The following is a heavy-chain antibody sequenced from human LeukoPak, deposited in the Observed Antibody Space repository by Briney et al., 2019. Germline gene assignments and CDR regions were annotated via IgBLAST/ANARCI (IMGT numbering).Heavy chain of an antibody. D-gene: IGHD3-22*01. CDR1: GGSVSSGSYY. Sequence: SETLSLTCTVSGGSVSSGSYYWSWIRQPPGEGLEWIGYIYYSGSTNYNPSLKSRVIISVDTSKNQFSLKLSSVTAADTAVYYCARETMVIHPGISYYSDYWGQGTLVTVSS. CDR3: ARETMVIHPGISYYSDY. J-gene: IGHJ4*02. V-gene: IGHV4-61*01. CDR2: IYYSGST.